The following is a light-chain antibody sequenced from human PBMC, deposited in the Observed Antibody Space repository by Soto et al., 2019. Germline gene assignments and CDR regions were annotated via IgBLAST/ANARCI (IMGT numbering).Light chain of an antibody. J-gene: IGKJ1*01. V-gene: IGKV4-1*01. Sequence: DIVMTQSPDSLAVSLGERATINCKSSQSVLYSSDNKNYLAWYQQKPGQPPKLLIYWASTRESVVPDRFSGSGSGTDFSLTINSLPAEDVAVYYCQQYYTTPAFGQGTKVEIK. CDR1: QSVLYSSDNKNY. CDR3: QQYYTTPA. CDR2: WAS.